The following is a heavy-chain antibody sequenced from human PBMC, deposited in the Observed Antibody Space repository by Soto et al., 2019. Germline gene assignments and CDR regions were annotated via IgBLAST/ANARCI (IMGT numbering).Heavy chain of an antibody. D-gene: IGHD3-3*01. CDR3: ARDRSPIELYDFWSGYKEPSSYYYYGMDV. CDR2: INPNSGGT. V-gene: IGHV1-2*02. Sequence: ASVKVSCKASGYTFTGYYMHWVRQAPGQGLEWMGWINPNSGGTNYAQKFQGRVTITADESTSTAYMELSSLRSEDTAVYYCARDRSPIELYDFWSGYKEPSSYYYYGMDVWGQGTTVTVSS. CDR1: GYTFTGYY. J-gene: IGHJ6*02.